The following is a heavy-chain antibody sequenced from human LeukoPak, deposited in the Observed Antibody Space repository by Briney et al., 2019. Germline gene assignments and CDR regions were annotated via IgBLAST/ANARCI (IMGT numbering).Heavy chain of an antibody. Sequence: ASVRVSCKASGYIFNDYYMHWIRQAPGQGLEWMGRTDPKSGGTKYAQKFQGRVTVTRDTSISTAYMELSRLRSDDTAVYFCARVVRYGTSEMYWGQGTLVTVSS. D-gene: IGHD1-1*01. CDR3: ARVVRYGTSEMY. V-gene: IGHV1-2*02. CDR1: GYIFNDYY. CDR2: TDPKSGGT. J-gene: IGHJ4*02.